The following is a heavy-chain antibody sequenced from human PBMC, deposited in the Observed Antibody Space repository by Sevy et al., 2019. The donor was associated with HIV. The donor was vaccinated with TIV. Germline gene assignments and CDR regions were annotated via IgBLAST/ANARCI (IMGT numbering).Heavy chain of an antibody. J-gene: IGHJ3*02. D-gene: IGHD3-22*01. CDR3: ARPETVITLGGFDI. CDR2: IYYTGST. V-gene: IGHV4-39*01. Sequence: SETLSLTCTVSGGSISSSSYYWGWIRQPPGKGLEWIGSIYYTGSTYYNPSLKSRVTISVDRTKNQFSLKLSYVTAAETAIYYCARPETVITLGGFDIWGQGTMVTVSS. CDR1: GGSISSSSYY.